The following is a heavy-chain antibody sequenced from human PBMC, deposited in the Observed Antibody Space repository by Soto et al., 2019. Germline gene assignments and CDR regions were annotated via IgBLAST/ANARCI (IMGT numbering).Heavy chain of an antibody. J-gene: IGHJ6*02. D-gene: IGHD3-3*01. Sequence: ASVKVSCKASGYTFTSYGISWVRQAPGQGLEWMGWISAYNGNTNYAQKLQGRVTMTTDTSTSTAYMELRSLRSDDTAVYYCATCYGYSDFWSGYYYGMDVCGQGTTVIVSS. CDR1: GYTFTSYG. CDR2: ISAYNGNT. CDR3: ATCYGYSDFWSGYYYGMDV. V-gene: IGHV1-18*01.